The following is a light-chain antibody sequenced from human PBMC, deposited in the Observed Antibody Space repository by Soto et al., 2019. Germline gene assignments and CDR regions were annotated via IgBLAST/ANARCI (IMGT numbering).Light chain of an antibody. V-gene: IGKV1-39*01. CDR2: AAS. CDR3: QHYNSYSEA. Sequence: DIQMTQSPSSLSASVGDRVTITCRASQSISSYLNWYQQKPGKVPNLLIYAASSLRSGVPSKFSGSGSGTDFTLTISSLQPDDFATYYCQHYNSYSEAFGQGTKVDIK. CDR1: QSISSY. J-gene: IGKJ1*01.